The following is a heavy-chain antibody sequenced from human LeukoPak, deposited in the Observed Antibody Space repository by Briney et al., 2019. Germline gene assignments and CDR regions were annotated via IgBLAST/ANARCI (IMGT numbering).Heavy chain of an antibody. CDR3: ARVGRRGWYGGLY. Sequence: GASMKGFCKASGYTFTSFDINWGRQGPGEGVWGLGWMNPNSGNTGYAQKFQGRVTMTRNTSISTAYMELSSLRSEDTAVYYCARVGRRGWYGGLYWGQGTLVTVSS. D-gene: IGHD6-19*01. CDR2: MNPNSGNT. J-gene: IGHJ4*02. V-gene: IGHV1-8*01. CDR1: GYTFTSFD.